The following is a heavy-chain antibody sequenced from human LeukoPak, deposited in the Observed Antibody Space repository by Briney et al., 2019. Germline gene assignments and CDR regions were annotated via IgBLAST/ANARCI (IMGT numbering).Heavy chain of an antibody. CDR1: GGSISSGGYS. CDR3: ARSTLLWFGEAMGGMDV. CDR2: IYHIGST. Sequence: PSETLSLTCAVSGGSISSGGYSWSWIRQPPGKGLEWIGYIYHIGSTNYNPSLKSRVTISVDTSKNQFSLKLSSVTAADTAVYYCARSTLLWFGEAMGGMDVWGQGTTVTVSS. D-gene: IGHD3-10*01. V-gene: IGHV4-30-2*02. J-gene: IGHJ6*02.